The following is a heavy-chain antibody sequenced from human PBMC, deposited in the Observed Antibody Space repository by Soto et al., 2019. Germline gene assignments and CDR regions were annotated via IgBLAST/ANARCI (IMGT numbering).Heavy chain of an antibody. Sequence: PSETLSLTCAVYGGSFSGYYWSWIRQPPGKGLEWIGEINHSGSTYYNPSLKSRVTISVDTSKNQFSLKLSSVTAADTAVYYCASLFGDYYDSSGYYPYYYYGMDVWGQGTTVTVSS. V-gene: IGHV4-34*09. CDR3: ASLFGDYYDSSGYYPYYYYGMDV. J-gene: IGHJ6*02. D-gene: IGHD3-22*01. CDR1: GGSFSGYY. CDR2: INHSGST.